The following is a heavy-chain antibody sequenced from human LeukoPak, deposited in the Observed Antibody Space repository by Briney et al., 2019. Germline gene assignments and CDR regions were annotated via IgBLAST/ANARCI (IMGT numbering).Heavy chain of an antibody. CDR1: GFSFSDYN. V-gene: IGHV3-21*01. CDR3: ARGGSTSPVISDH. Sequence: GGSLRLSCAASGFSFSDYNMNWVRQAPGKGLEWVSSITSSSSYMYYADSVKGRFTISRDNAGNSLYLQMDSLRAEDTAVYYCARGGSTSPVISDHWGQGTLVTVSS. J-gene: IGHJ4*02. CDR2: ITSSSSYM. D-gene: IGHD2-2*01.